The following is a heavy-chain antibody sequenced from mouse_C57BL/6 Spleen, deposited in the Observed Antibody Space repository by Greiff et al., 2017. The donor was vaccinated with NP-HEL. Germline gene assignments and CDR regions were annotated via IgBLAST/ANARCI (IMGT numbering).Heavy chain of an antibody. CDR2: IWRGGST. CDR3: ANYDYDGYYYAMDY. J-gene: IGHJ4*01. CDR1: GFSLTSYG. V-gene: IGHV2-5*01. D-gene: IGHD2-4*01. Sequence: VMLVESGPGLVQPSQSLSITCTVSGFSLTSYGVHWVRQSPGKGLEWLGVIWRGGSTDYNAAFMSRLSITKDNSKSQVFFKMNSLQADDTAIYYCANYDYDGYYYAMDYWGQGTSVTVSS.